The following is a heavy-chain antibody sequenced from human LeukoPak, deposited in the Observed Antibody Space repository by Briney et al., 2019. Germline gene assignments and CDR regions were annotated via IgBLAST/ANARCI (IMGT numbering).Heavy chain of an antibody. Sequence: GGSLRLSCAASGFTSSFYAMSWVRQTPAKGLEWVARMSSSGDVTYYVASVKGRFTISRDNSRYTLYLQMNSLRVEDTAIYYCAKDRPNYHETNGHYYRRDGDSWGQGTLVTVSS. CDR2: MSSSGDVT. CDR1: GFTSSFYA. CDR3: AKDRPNYHETNGHYYRRDGDS. V-gene: IGHV3-23*01. D-gene: IGHD3-22*01. J-gene: IGHJ5*01.